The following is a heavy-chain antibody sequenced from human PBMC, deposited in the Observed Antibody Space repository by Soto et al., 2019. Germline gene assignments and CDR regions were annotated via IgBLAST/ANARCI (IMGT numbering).Heavy chain of an antibody. Sequence: PGGSLRLSCTASGFTFGDYAMSWVRQAPGKGLEWVGFIRSKAYGGTTEYAASVKGRFTISRDDSKSIAYLQMNSLKTEDTAVYYCTRVGYSYGPLGWYFDLWGRGTLVTVSS. D-gene: IGHD5-18*01. CDR2: IRSKAYGGTT. CDR3: TRVGYSYGPLGWYFDL. J-gene: IGHJ2*01. V-gene: IGHV3-49*04. CDR1: GFTFGDYA.